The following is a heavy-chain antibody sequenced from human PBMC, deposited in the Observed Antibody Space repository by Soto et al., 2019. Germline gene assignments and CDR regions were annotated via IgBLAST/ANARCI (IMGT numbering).Heavy chain of an antibody. J-gene: IGHJ4*02. CDR2: ISSSSSYI. CDR1: GFTFSSYS. CDR3: ARDNFEGFDY. Sequence: GGSLRLSCAASGFTFSSYSMNWVRQAPGKGLEWVSSISSSSSYIYYADSVKGRFTISRDNARNSLYLQMNSLRAEDTAVYYCARDNFEGFDYWGQGTLVTVSS. V-gene: IGHV3-21*01. D-gene: IGHD3-9*01.